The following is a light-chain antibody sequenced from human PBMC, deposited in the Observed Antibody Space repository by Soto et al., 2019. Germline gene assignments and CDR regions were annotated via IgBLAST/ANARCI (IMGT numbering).Light chain of an antibody. CDR3: QQYGSSLWT. V-gene: IGKV3-15*01. CDR1: PSVSSN. J-gene: IGKJ1*01. CDR2: CAS. Sequence: EIALTQSPATLSVSPGERATLSCRASPSVSSNLAWYQQKPGQAPRLLIYCASTRATDIPARFSGSGSGTDFTLTISSLEPEDFAVYYCQQYGSSLWTFGQGTKVDIK.